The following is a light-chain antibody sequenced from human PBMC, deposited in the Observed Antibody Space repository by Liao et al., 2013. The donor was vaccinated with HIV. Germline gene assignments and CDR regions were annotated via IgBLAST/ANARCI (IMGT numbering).Light chain of an antibody. CDR1: KLGDNY. CDR3: QVWDASTAV. Sequence: SYELTQPLSVSVSPGQTATITCSGDKLGDNYVCWYQQKPGQSPVLVIYQDSRRPSGIPERFSGSNSGNTATLTISETQAMDEGDYFCQVWDASTAVFGSGTKVSVL. CDR2: QDS. J-gene: IGLJ1*01. V-gene: IGLV3-1*01.